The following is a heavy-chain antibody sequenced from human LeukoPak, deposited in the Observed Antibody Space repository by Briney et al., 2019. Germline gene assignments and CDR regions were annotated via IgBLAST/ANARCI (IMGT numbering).Heavy chain of an antibody. CDR3: ARVRLYYDSSGYYYTDAFDI. V-gene: IGHV4-38-2*02. D-gene: IGHD3-22*01. CDR1: GYSISSGYY. Sequence: SETLSLTCTVSGYSISSGYYWGWIRQPPGKGLEWIGSIYHSGSTYYNPSLKSRVTISVDTSKNQFSLKLSSVTAADTAVYYCARVRLYYDSSGYYYTDAFDIWGQGTMVTVSS. CDR2: IYHSGST. J-gene: IGHJ3*02.